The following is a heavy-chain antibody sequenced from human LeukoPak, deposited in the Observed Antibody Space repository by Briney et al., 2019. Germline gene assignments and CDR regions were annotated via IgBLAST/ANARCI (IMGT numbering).Heavy chain of an antibody. CDR1: GGSISSSGYY. Sequence: SETLSLTCTVSGGSISSSGYYWGWIRQPPGKGLEWIGSIYYSGSTYYNPSLKSRVTISVDTSKNQFSLKLSSVTAADTAVYYCARGRWVAVAGTDWFDPWGQGTLVTVSS. CDR3: ARGRWVAVAGTDWFDP. D-gene: IGHD6-19*01. CDR2: IYYSGST. J-gene: IGHJ5*02. V-gene: IGHV4-39*07.